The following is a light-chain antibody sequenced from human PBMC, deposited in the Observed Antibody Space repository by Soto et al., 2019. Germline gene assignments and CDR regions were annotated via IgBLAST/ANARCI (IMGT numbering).Light chain of an antibody. CDR1: QSVNKY. CDR2: EAS. V-gene: IGKV3-11*01. CDR3: QQRSNWPSIT. J-gene: IGKJ5*01. Sequence: VLTQSPATLSLSPGERATLSCRASQSVNKYLAWYQQNPGQAPRLLIYEASKRATGIPARFSGSGSGTDFTLTISSLEPEDFAFYYCQQRSNWPSITFGQGTRLEI.